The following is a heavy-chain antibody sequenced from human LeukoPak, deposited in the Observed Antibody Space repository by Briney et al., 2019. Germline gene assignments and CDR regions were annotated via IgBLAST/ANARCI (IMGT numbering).Heavy chain of an antibody. CDR2: ISAYNGNT. J-gene: IGHJ4*02. Sequence: GASVKVSCKASGYTFTGYYMHWVRQAPGQGLEWMGWISAYNGNTNYAQKLQGRVTMTTDTSTSTAYMELRSLRSDDTAVYYCARDLGRHPFTHQAVAGTLNPDYWGQGTLVTVSS. CDR1: GYTFTGYY. CDR3: ARDLGRHPFTHQAVAGTLNPDY. D-gene: IGHD6-19*01. V-gene: IGHV1-18*04.